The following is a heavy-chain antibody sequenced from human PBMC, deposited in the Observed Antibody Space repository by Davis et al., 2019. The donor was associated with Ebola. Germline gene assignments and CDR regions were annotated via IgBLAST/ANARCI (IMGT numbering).Heavy chain of an antibody. CDR1: GFTFSSYW. V-gene: IGHV3-74*01. Sequence: GESLKISCAASGFTFSSYWMHWVRQAPGKGLVWVSRINTDGTRTDYADSVKGRFTVSRDNAKNTLYLQMNNLRAEDTAIYYCALVSATMVWYYFDYWGQGALVTVSS. CDR2: INTDGTRT. CDR3: ALVSATMVWYYFDY. J-gene: IGHJ4*02. D-gene: IGHD2-2*01.